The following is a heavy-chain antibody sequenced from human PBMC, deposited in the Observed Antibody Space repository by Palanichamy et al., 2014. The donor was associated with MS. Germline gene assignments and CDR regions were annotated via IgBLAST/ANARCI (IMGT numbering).Heavy chain of an antibody. CDR3: ATHDYGVYKAPGRFDY. CDR2: ISASGAST. J-gene: IGHJ4*02. V-gene: IGHV3-23*01. Sequence: LESWGRALVHAGGPPSRLSCAASGFIFSQLCLELGPPGSRKGLEWVSAISASGASTYFADSVKGRFTISRDNSKNTLYLQMNSLRAEDTAVYYCATHDYGVYKAPGRFDYWGQGTLVTVSS. CDR1: GFIFSQLC. D-gene: IGHD4-17*01.